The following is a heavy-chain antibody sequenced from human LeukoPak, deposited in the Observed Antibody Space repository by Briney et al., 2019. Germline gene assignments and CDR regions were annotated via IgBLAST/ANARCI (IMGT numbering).Heavy chain of an antibody. V-gene: IGHV1-2*02. D-gene: IGHD1-7*01. CDR1: GYTFTGFY. J-gene: IGHJ4*02. CDR2: INPISGGT. CDR3: ARESELGPFDY. Sequence: ASVKVSCKASGYTFTGFYMHWVRQAPGQGLEWMGWINPISGGTNYAQKFQGRVTMTRDTSISTAYMELSRLRSDDTAVYYCARESELGPFDYWGQGTLVTVSS.